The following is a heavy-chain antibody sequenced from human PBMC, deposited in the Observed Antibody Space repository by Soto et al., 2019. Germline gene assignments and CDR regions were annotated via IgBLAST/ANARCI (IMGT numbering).Heavy chain of an antibody. D-gene: IGHD5-18*01. CDR3: ANGRNSNGVPELDS. CDR2: ISYDGNNK. V-gene: IGHV3-30*18. CDR1: GFTLSSYG. J-gene: IGHJ4*02. Sequence: QEQLVESGGGVLQPGRSLRLSCAASGFTLSSYGIHWVRQAPGKGLEWVAGISYDGNNKYIQESVKGRFAISRDNSKNTVYLQLNSLRTEDTAVYYCANGRNSNGVPELDSWGQGTLVTVSS.